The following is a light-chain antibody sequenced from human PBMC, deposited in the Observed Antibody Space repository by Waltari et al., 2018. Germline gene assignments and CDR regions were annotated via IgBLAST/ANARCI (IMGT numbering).Light chain of an antibody. CDR1: SSDVGSYNF. CDR2: DVV. Sequence: QSALTQPRSVSGSPGQSVTISCSGTSSDVGSYNFVSWYQQHPGNAPKLLIYDVVKRPSGGPDRFSGSKSGNTASLTISGLQTEDESDYYCCSDAGSYTFVFGGGTQLTVL. J-gene: IGLJ7*01. CDR3: CSDAGSYTFV. V-gene: IGLV2-11*01.